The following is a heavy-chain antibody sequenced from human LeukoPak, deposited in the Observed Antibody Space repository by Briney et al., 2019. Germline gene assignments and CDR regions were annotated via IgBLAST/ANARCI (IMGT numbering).Heavy chain of an antibody. CDR1: GFTFSSYA. CDR3: AKGRAVEVVAALNY. V-gene: IGHV3-23*01. CDR2: LSGSGTST. J-gene: IGHJ4*02. D-gene: IGHD2-15*01. Sequence: GGSLRLSCAASGFTFSSYAMSWVRQAPGKGLEWVSALSGSGTSTFYADSVKGRFTISRDNSKNTLYLQMNSLRAEDTAVYYCAKGRAVEVVAALNYWGQGTEVTVSS.